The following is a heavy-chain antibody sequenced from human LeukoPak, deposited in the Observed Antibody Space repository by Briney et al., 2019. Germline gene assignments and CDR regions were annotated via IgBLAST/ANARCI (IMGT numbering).Heavy chain of an antibody. CDR2: ISSSGGIT. V-gene: IGHV3-11*01. Sequence: RGSLRLSCAASGFIFSDYYMTWIRQAPGKGLEWVSYISSSGGITYYADSVKGRFTISRDNAKNSLYLEMNSLRDDDTAVYFCARTGGAGSPSDTWGHGTLVTVSS. J-gene: IGHJ5*01. CDR3: ARTGGAGSPSDT. D-gene: IGHD3-10*01. CDR1: GFIFSDYY.